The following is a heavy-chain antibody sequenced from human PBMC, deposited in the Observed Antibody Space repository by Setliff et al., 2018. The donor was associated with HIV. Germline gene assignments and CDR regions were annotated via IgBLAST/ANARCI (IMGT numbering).Heavy chain of an antibody. CDR3: GRAKSWYYYMDV. D-gene: IGHD3-10*01. V-gene: IGHV3-49*04. CDR2: IRSKAYGGTT. J-gene: IGHJ6*03. CDR1: GFTFGDYA. Sequence: GGSLRLSCTASGFTFGDYAMSWVRQAPGKGLEWVGFIRSKAYGGTTEYAASVKGRFIISRDDSKSIAYLQMNSLKAEDTAVYYCGRAKSWYYYMDVWGKGTTVTVSS.